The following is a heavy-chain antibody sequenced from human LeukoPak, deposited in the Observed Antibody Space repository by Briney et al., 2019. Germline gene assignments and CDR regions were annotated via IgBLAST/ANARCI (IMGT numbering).Heavy chain of an antibody. J-gene: IGHJ4*02. CDR1: GGTFSSYA. CDR2: IIPIFGTA. D-gene: IGHD3-16*02. V-gene: IGHV1-69*01. CDR3: APDPYYDYVWGSYRYDY. Sequence: SVKVSCKASGGTFSSYAISWVRQAPGQGLEWMGGIIPIFGTANYAQKFQGRVTITADESTSTAYMELSSLRSEDTAVYYCAPDPYYDYVWGSYRYDYWGQGTLVTVSS.